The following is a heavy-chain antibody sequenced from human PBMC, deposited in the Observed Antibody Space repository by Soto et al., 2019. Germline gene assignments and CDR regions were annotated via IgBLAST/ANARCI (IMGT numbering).Heavy chain of an antibody. CDR1: GFTFSSYW. CDR2: IKEDGSEK. CDR3: AKARAMVRGDDY. J-gene: IGHJ4*02. V-gene: IGHV3-7*01. Sequence: EVQLVESGGGLVQPGGSLRLSCAASGFTFSSYWMSWVRQAPGKGLEWVANIKEDGSEKNYVDSVKGRFTISRDNARNSLYLQIHSLRDDDTAMYYCAKARAMVRGDDYWGQGTLVTVSS. D-gene: IGHD3-10*01.